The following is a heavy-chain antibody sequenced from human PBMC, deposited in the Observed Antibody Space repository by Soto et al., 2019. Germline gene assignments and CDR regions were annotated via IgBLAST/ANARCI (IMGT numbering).Heavy chain of an antibody. CDR2: INAGNGNT. V-gene: IGHV1-3*01. CDR1: GYTFTSYA. J-gene: IGHJ5*02. D-gene: IGHD3-22*01. CDR3: ARDRDTRFDSSGYYSSWFDP. Sequence: VKVSCKASGYTFTSYAMHWVRQAPGQRLEWMGWINAGNGNTKYSQKFQGRVTITRDTSASTAYMELSSLRSEDTAVYYCARDRDTRFDSSGYYSSWFDPWGQGTLVTVSS.